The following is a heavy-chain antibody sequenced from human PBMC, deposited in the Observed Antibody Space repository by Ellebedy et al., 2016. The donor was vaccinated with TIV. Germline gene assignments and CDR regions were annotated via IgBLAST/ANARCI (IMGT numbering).Heavy chain of an antibody. CDR1: GFAFSDYY. Sequence: GESLKISCAASGFAFSDYYMTWIRQAPGKGLEWLSYMSGKTSFTNYADSVKGRFTISRDNAKNSVFLQMNSLRAEDTAVYYCARLTGGYDPGPDYWGQGTLVTVSS. D-gene: IGHD5-12*01. J-gene: IGHJ4*02. CDR2: MSGKTSFT. V-gene: IGHV3-11*06. CDR3: ARLTGGYDPGPDY.